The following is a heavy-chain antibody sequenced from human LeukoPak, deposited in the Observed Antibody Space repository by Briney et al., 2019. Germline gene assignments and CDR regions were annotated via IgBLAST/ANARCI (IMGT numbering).Heavy chain of an antibody. J-gene: IGHJ5*02. D-gene: IGHD5-12*01. Sequence: ASVKVSCKASGYTFTSYYMHWVRQAPGQGLEWMGIINPSGGSTSYAQKFQGRVTMTEDTSTDTAYMELSSLRSEDTAVYYCATNHRGYSGYETNWFDPWGQGTLVTVSS. CDR2: INPSGGST. V-gene: IGHV1-46*01. CDR3: ATNHRGYSGYETNWFDP. CDR1: GYTFTSYY.